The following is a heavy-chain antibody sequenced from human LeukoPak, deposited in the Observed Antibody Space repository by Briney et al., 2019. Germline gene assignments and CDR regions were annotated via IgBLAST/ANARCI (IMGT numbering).Heavy chain of an antibody. J-gene: IGHJ4*02. D-gene: IGHD3-22*01. CDR1: GASISSSSYD. V-gene: IGHV4-39*07. CDR2: IEYSGST. CDR3: ARERTEYYYDSSGSRGDY. Sequence: SETLSLTCTVYGASISSSSYDWGWLRQPPGKGLEWIVSIEYSGSTYYHPSLKSRFTISVDTSKSQFSPKLSSVTAADTAVYYCARERTEYYYDSSGSRGDYWGQGTLVTVSS.